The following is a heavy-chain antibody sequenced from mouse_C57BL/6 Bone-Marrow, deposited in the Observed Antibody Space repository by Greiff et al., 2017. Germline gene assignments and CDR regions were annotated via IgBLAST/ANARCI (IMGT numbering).Heavy chain of an antibody. CDR2: IDPETGGT. Sequence: VQLVESGAELVRPGASVTLSCKASGYTFTDYEMHWVKQTPVHGLEWIGAIDPETGGTAYNQKFKGKAILTADKSSSTAYMELRSLTSEDSAVYYCTEGTVVAYYYAMDYWGQGTSVTVSS. D-gene: IGHD1-1*01. J-gene: IGHJ4*01. CDR3: TEGTVVAYYYAMDY. V-gene: IGHV1-15*01. CDR1: GYTFTDYE.